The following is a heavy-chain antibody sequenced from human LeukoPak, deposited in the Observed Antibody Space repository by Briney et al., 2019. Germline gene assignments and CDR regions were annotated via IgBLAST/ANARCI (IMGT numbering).Heavy chain of an antibody. Sequence: SVKVSCKASGGTFSSYAFNWVRQAPEQGLEWMGGIIPIVGTTNYAQMFQGRVTITADESTSTAYMELSSLRSEDTAVYYCARGGYYYDSSGYSHLPDYWGQGTLVTVSA. CDR2: IIPIVGTT. J-gene: IGHJ4*02. CDR1: GGTFSSYA. CDR3: ARGGYYYDSSGYSHLPDY. V-gene: IGHV1-69*13. D-gene: IGHD3-22*01.